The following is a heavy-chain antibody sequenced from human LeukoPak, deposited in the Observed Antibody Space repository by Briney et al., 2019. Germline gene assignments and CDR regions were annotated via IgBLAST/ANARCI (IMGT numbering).Heavy chain of an antibody. V-gene: IGHV1-69*13. J-gene: IGHJ6*03. D-gene: IGHD5-12*01. CDR1: GGTFSSYA. CDR3: ARGYSGYDYYYYYYMDV. Sequence: SVKVSCKASGGTFSSYAISWVRQAPGQGLEWMGGIIPIFGTANYAQKFQGRVTITADESTSTAYMELSSLRSEDTAVYYCARGYSGYDYYYYYYMDVWGKGTTVTISS. CDR2: IIPIFGTA.